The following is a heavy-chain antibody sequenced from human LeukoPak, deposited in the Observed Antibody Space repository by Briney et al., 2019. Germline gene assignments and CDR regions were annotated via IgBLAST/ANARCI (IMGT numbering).Heavy chain of an antibody. CDR3: AKYFWVGDQNWFDP. V-gene: IGHV3-30*02. D-gene: IGHD3-10*01. Sequence: GESLRLSCAASGFSFSNSGMHWVRQAPGKGLEWVAFIRYDGTENYYADSVKGRFSISRDTSKNTLYLQINSLRPEDSAVYYCAKYFWVGDQNWFDPWGQGTLVTVSS. J-gene: IGHJ5*02. CDR1: GFSFSNSG. CDR2: IRYDGTEN.